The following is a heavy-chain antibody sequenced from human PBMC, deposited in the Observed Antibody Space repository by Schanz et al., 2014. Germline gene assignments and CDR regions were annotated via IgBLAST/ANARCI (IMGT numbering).Heavy chain of an antibody. J-gene: IGHJ4*02. Sequence: QVQLVQSGAEVKKPGASVKVSCKASGYTFTSHGISWVRQAPGQGLEWMGWISAYNGHTDYAQKLQGRVTLTTDTSTSTAYMELRNLRFDDTAVYYCARDFSAYVGNYFDYWGQGTLVTVSS. CDR1: GYTFTSHG. V-gene: IGHV1-18*01. CDR3: ARDFSAYVGNYFDY. CDR2: ISAYNGHT. D-gene: IGHD5-12*01.